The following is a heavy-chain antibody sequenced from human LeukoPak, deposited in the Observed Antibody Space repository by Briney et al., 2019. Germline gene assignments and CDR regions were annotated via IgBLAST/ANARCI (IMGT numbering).Heavy chain of an antibody. Sequence: PGGSLRLSCAASGFTVSSIYMNWVRQAPGKGLEWVSVIYSGGTTYYADSVKGRFTISRDNSKNTLYLQMNRLRVEDTAVYFRARASTIGAAGLFDFWGQGTLVTVSS. CDR3: ARASTIGAAGLFDF. J-gene: IGHJ4*02. CDR1: GFTVSSIY. CDR2: IYSGGTT. D-gene: IGHD6-13*01. V-gene: IGHV3-53*01.